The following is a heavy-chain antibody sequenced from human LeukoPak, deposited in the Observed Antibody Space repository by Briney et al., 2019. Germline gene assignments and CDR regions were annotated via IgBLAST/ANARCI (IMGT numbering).Heavy chain of an antibody. CDR1: GYSFTSYW. J-gene: IGHJ3*02. CDR3: ATPYGSGSNYPIDAFDI. Sequence: PGEPLKISCKGSGYSFTSYWIGWVRQMPGKGLEWMGIIYPGDSDTRYSPSFQGQVTISADKSISTAYLQWSSLKVSDTAMYYCATPYGSGSNYPIDAFDIWGQGTMVTVSS. D-gene: IGHD3-10*01. CDR2: IYPGDSDT. V-gene: IGHV5-51*03.